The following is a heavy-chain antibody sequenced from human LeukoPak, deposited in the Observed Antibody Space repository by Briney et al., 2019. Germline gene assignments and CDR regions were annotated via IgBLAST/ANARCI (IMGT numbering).Heavy chain of an antibody. Sequence: SQTLSLTCAISGDSVSSSSSAWSSIRQSPSGRLEWLGRTYLRSNWNKDYAETVKGRMTIDPDTSKNQFSLQLNSVTPEDTALYYCAGTLRPDFDYWGRGTLVTVSS. D-gene: IGHD5-12*01. CDR3: AGTLRPDFDY. CDR2: TYLRSNWNK. CDR1: GDSVSSSSSA. J-gene: IGHJ4*02. V-gene: IGHV6-1*01.